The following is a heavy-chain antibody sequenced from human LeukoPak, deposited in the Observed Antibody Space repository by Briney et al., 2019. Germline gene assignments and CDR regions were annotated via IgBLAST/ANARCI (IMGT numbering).Heavy chain of an antibody. J-gene: IGHJ3*02. Sequence: GGSLRLSCAASGFTFSSYGMHWVRQAPGKGLEWVAFIRYDGSNKYYADSVKGRFTISRDNSKNTLYLQMNSLRAEDTAVYYCAKDQGTTNAFDIWGQGTMVTVSS. D-gene: IGHD4-17*01. CDR1: GFTFSSYG. V-gene: IGHV3-30*02. CDR3: AKDQGTTNAFDI. CDR2: IRYDGSNK.